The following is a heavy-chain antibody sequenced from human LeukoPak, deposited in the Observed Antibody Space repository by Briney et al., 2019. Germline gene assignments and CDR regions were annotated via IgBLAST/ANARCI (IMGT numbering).Heavy chain of an antibody. CDR2: ISYDGCNK. CDR1: GLTFRNYA. CDR3: ARVVAVAGGDY. Sequence: PGGSPRLSCAASGLTFRNYAMSWVRQAPGKGLEWVAVISYDGCNKYYADSVKGRFTISRDNSKNTLYLQMNSLRAEDTAVYYCARVVAVAGGDYWGQGTLVTVSS. V-gene: IGHV3-30-3*01. J-gene: IGHJ4*02. D-gene: IGHD6-19*01.